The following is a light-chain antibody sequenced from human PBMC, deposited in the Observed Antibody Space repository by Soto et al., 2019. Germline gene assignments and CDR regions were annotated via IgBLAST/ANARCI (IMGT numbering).Light chain of an antibody. CDR3: HQYNSYSWT. CDR1: QSIRSW. J-gene: IGKJ1*01. Sequence: DIPMTQSPSTLSASVGDRVTITCRASQSIRSWLAWYQQKPGKAPKLLIYDASSLQSGVPSRFSGRGSGTEFTLTISSLQPDDFATYYCHQYNSYSWTFGQGPKVQIK. CDR2: DAS. V-gene: IGKV1-5*01.